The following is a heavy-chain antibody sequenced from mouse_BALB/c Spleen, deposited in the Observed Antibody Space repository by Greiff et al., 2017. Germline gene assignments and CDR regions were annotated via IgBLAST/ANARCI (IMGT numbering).Heavy chain of an antibody. Sequence: QVHVKQSGPGLVQPSQSLSITCTASGFSLTSYGVHWVRQSPGKGLEWLGVIWSGGSTDYYAAFISRLSISKDNSKSQVFFKMNSLQANDTAIYYCARIYYDYDYAMDYWGQGTSVTVSS. CDR2: IWSGGST. CDR3: ARIYYDYDYAMDY. J-gene: IGHJ4*01. V-gene: IGHV2-2*02. CDR1: GFSLTSYG. D-gene: IGHD2-4*01.